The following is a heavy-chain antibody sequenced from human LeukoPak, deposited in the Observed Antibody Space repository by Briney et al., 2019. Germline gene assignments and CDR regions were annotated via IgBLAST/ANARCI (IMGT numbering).Heavy chain of an antibody. V-gene: IGHV4-59*01. CDR2: IYYSGTT. Sequence: SETLSLTCTVSGGSISSYYWSWVRQPPGEGLEWMGYIYYSGTTNYHPSHQSRVTTALDTSNNQFSLRVSSVTAADTAVYYCVRAADYGDYNWFDPWGQGVLVTVSS. D-gene: IGHD4-17*01. CDR3: VRAADYGDYNWFDP. J-gene: IGHJ5*02. CDR1: GGSISSYY.